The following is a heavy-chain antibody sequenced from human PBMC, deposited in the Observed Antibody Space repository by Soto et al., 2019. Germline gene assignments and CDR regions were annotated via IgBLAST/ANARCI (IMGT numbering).Heavy chain of an antibody. CDR3: ARDSHAHFDY. J-gene: IGHJ4*02. V-gene: IGHV3-7*01. CDR2: IKQDGTEK. Sequence: GGSLRLSCGASGFMFRGYWMSWVRQGPGKGLEWVANIKQDGTEKYYMDSVKGRFTISKDNAKNSLYLQLNSLRAGDTAVYYCARDSHAHFDYWGQGTLVTVSS. CDR1: GFMFRGYW.